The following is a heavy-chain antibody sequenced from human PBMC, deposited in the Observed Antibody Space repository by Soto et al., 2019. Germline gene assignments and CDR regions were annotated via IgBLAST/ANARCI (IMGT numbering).Heavy chain of an antibody. CDR1: GYTFSNYG. Sequence: QVQLVQSGGEVKRPGASVKVSCKTSGYTFSNYGITWVRQAPGQPLEWLVWIRLYSDGTNYAQKFQGSSSMTTDASTSPTHMELRSLRSDDTDVYYCARVAPGDEAWFGPCGQGTLVTLSA. CDR2: IRLYSDGT. CDR3: ARVAPGDEAWFGP. D-gene: IGHD2-2*01. V-gene: IGHV1-18*01. J-gene: IGHJ5*02.